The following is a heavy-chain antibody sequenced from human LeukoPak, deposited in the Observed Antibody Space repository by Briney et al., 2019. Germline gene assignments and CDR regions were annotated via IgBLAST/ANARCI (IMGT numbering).Heavy chain of an antibody. J-gene: IGHJ4*02. D-gene: IGHD2-21*02. Sequence: GGSLTLSCGPSGLTYNSYDMRWPRQSPGEGLEWVSSISYCCGSTCHADPVNRRFTIHRDNSQNTLYLQMNSLRAEDRAVYYCAQTQHTVVGTATSHDYWGQRTPVPVSS. CDR3: AQTQHTVVGTATSHDY. CDR1: GLTYNSYD. V-gene: IGHV3-23*01. CDR2: ISYCCGST.